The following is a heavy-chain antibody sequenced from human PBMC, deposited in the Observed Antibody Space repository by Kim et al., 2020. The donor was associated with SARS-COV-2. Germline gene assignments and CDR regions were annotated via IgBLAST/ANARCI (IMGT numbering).Heavy chain of an antibody. D-gene: IGHD5-18*01. CDR3: AKDQSVYGYSCFDC. V-gene: IGHV3-23*01. J-gene: IGHJ4*02. CDR2: FTFSGGAT. Sequence: GGALRLSCAASGFTFNVYAMSWVRQAPGKGLEGVSTFTFSGGATYYADSVKGRFTISRDNSKNTLYLQMNSLRAEDTAIYYCAKDQSVYGYSCFDCWGQGTLVTVSS. CDR1: GFTFNVYA.